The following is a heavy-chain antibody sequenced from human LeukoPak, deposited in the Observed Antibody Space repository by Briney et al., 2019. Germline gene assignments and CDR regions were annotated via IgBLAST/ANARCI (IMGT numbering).Heavy chain of an antibody. CDR2: FDPGDGET. D-gene: IGHD5/OR15-5a*01. J-gene: IGHJ4*02. Sequence: GASVKVSCKVSGYTLSDLSMHWVRQAPGRGLEWMGGFDPGDGETIYTQKFQGRVTMTEDTSTDTAYMELSSLRSEDTAVYYCAAGGVYDLFDYWGQGTLVTVSS. V-gene: IGHV1-24*01. CDR3: AAGGVYDLFDY. CDR1: GYTLSDLS.